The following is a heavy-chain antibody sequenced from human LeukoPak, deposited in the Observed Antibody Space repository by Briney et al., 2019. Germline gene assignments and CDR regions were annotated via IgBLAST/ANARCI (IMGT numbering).Heavy chain of an antibody. CDR3: ARDNLLGGHNFYYFDY. V-gene: IGHV3-9*01. Sequence: GGSLRLSCAASGFTFNDYAMHWVRQAPGKGLEWVSGISWNSGSIGYADSVKGRFTISRDNAKNSLYLQMNSLRAEDTALYYCARDNLLGGHNFYYFDYWGQGTLVTVSS. D-gene: IGHD1-20*01. J-gene: IGHJ4*02. CDR2: ISWNSGSI. CDR1: GFTFNDYA.